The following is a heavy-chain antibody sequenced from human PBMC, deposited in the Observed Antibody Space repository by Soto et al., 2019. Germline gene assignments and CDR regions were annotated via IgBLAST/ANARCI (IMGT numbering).Heavy chain of an antibody. CDR2: IYYAGSN. V-gene: IGHV4-59*08. CDR3: ARRIVATETFDY. Sequence: TLRLSWAASGFTFSSYSMTCVRQAPGRGMEWIGFIYYAGSNKYNPSLNSRVTTSVDTTKNQFSLTVTSVTAADTVVYYCARRIVATETFDYWGQGTLVTVSS. D-gene: IGHD5-12*01. J-gene: IGHJ4*02. CDR1: GFTFSSYS.